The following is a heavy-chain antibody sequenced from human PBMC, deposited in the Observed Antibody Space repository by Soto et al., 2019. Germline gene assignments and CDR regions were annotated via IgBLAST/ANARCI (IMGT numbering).Heavy chain of an antibody. CDR1: GGSISSYY. J-gene: IGHJ5*02. CDR3: ARDGIGYCSSTSCSMGDWFDP. CDR2: IYYSGST. Sequence: KSSETLSLTCTVSGGSISSYYWSWIRQPPGKGLEWIGYIYYSGSTNYNPSLKSRVTISVDTSKNQFSLKLSSVTAADTAVYYCARDGIGYCSSTSCSMGDWFDPWGQGTLVTVSS. V-gene: IGHV4-59*01. D-gene: IGHD2-2*01.